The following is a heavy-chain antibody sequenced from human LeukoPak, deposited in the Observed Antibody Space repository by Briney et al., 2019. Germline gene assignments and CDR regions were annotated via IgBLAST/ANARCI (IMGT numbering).Heavy chain of an antibody. Sequence: GGSLRLPCAASGLTFSDFWMHWVRQPPGKGLVWVALVKGDGRTTIYADSVKGRFTISRDNAKNTLYLQMNSLRADDSGVYYCATGHSYGYDYWGQGVLVTVPS. CDR1: GLTFSDFW. CDR2: VKGDGRTT. D-gene: IGHD5-18*01. V-gene: IGHV3-74*01. J-gene: IGHJ4*02. CDR3: ATGHSYGYDY.